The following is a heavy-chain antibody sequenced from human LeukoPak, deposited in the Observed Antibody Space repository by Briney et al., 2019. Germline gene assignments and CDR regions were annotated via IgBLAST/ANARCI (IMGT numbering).Heavy chain of an antibody. V-gene: IGHV3-9*01. CDR3: TKVLYYDPITWYCDV. D-gene: IGHD1-26*01. Sequence: PGGSLRLSCVASGFTIHDYPMHWVRHAPGKGLEWASAVSWDSGTKDYAASVKGRFTAARDNAQNSLYLQLSSRRVEDTAVYYCTKVLYYDPITWYCDVWGRGTLVSVSS. CDR1: GFTIHDYP. CDR2: VSWDSGTK. J-gene: IGHJ2*01.